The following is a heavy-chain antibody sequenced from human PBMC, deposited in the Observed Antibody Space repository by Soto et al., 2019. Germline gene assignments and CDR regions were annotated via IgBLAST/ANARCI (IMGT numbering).Heavy chain of an antibody. D-gene: IGHD2-15*01. J-gene: IGHJ4*02. CDR2: IGGSSGHI. CDR3: ARINGAYSKDIDY. V-gene: IGHV3-21*01. Sequence: EVQLVESGGGLVKPGGSLRLSCAASGFTFSSYSMVWVRQAPEKGLEWVSSIGGSSGHIYYADSLKGRVTISLDNAKNSLYLLRHSRLVDDPAVYDCARINGAYSKDIDYWGQWTLVTVSS. CDR1: GFTFSSYS.